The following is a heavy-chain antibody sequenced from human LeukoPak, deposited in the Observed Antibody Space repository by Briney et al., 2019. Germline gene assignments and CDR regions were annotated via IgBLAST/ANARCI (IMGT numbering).Heavy chain of an antibody. CDR3: ARGGRGSAAVVAPRSFDI. CDR1: GYSFTSYW. V-gene: IGHV5-51*01. D-gene: IGHD3-22*01. CDR2: IYPGDSDT. J-gene: IGHJ3*02. Sequence: GESLKISCKGSGYSFTSYWIAWVRQMPGKGLEWMGIIYPGDSDTRYSPSFQGQVIISADKSISTAYLQWSSLKASDTAMYYCARGGRGSAAVVAPRSFDIWGQGTMVTVSS.